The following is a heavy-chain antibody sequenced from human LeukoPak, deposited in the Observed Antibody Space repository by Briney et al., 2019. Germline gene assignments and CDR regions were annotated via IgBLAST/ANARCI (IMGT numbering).Heavy chain of an antibody. CDR2: IYHSGST. V-gene: IGHV4-30-2*01. Sequence: SETLSLTCAVSGGSISSGGYSWSWIRQPPGTGLEWVGYIYHSGSTYYNPSLKSRVIISVDRSKNQFSLKLSSVTAADTAVYYCAREAVAGTGYFDYWGQGTLVTVSS. CDR1: GGSISSGGYS. CDR3: AREAVAGTGYFDY. J-gene: IGHJ4*02. D-gene: IGHD6-19*01.